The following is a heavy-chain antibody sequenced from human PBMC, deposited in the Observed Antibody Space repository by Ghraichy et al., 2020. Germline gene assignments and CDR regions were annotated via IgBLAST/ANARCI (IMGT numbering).Heavy chain of an antibody. J-gene: IGHJ4*02. D-gene: IGHD3-3*01. CDR3: ARSRVPTIFGVVGY. CDR2: ISSSSSTI. Sequence: GGSLRLSCAASGFTFSSYSMNWVRQAPGKGLEWVSYISSSSSTIYYADSVKGRFTISRDNAKNSLYLQMNSLRDEDTAVYYCARSRVPTIFGVVGYWGQGTLVTVSS. CDR1: GFTFSSYS. V-gene: IGHV3-48*02.